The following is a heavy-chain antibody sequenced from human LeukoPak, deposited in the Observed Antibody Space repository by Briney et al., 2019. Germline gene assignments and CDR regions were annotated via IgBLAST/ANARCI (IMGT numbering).Heavy chain of an antibody. Sequence: SETLSLTCTVSGGFITAYYWSWIRQPPGKGLEWIGYVYYSGSTEYNPSLRSRITISLEMSKQQFSLNLTSVTAADTAVYYCAREVLPPQGGFDPWSQGTLVTVSS. CDR1: GGFITAYY. V-gene: IGHV4-59*12. CDR3: AREVLPPQGGFDP. CDR2: VYYSGST. D-gene: IGHD3-3*01. J-gene: IGHJ5*02.